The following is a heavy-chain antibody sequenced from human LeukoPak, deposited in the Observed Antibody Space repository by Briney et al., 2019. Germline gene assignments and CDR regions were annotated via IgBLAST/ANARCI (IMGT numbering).Heavy chain of an antibody. CDR2: ISGSGGNT. D-gene: IGHD6-13*01. CDR1: GFTVSNNY. J-gene: IGHJ4*02. V-gene: IGHV3-23*01. CDR3: AKHYSSNSLGRYFDW. Sequence: PGGSLRLSCAASGFTVSNNYMSWVRQAPGKGLEWVSTISGSGGNTYYADSEKGRFTISRDNSKDTLYLQMNSLRAEDTAAYYCAKHYSSNSLGRYFDWWGQGTLVAVSP.